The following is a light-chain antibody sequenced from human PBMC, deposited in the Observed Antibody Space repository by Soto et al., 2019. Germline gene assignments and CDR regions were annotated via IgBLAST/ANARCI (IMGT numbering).Light chain of an antibody. CDR1: SSNIGAGYG. J-gene: IGLJ2*01. V-gene: IGLV1-40*01. CDR2: GNT. CDR3: QSYDSSLSASVV. Sequence: QSVLTQPPSVSGAPGQRVTISCTGSSSNIGAGYGVHWYQQLPGTAPKLLIYGNTNRPSGAPDRFSGSQSGTSASLAITGLQAEDEADYYCQSYDSSLSASVVFGGGTQLTVL.